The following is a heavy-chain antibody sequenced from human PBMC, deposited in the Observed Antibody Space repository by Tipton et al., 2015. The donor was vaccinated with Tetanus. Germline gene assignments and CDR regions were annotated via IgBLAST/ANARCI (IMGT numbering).Heavy chain of an antibody. Sequence: SLRLSCEASGFTFTTSAMSWVRQAPGKGLEWVSTISGSGRSTYYADSVKGRLTISRDNSKNTLYLQMNSLRAEDTAVYYCAKSHGYCSGGSCYYYYGMDVWGQGTTVTVSS. CDR1: GFTFTTSA. V-gene: IGHV3-23*01. J-gene: IGHJ6*02. D-gene: IGHD2-15*01. CDR3: AKSHGYCSGGSCYYYYGMDV. CDR2: ISGSGRST.